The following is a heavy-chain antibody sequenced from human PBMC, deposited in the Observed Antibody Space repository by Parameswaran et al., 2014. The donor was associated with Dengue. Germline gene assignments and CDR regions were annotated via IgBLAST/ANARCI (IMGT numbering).Heavy chain of an antibody. CDR3: ARDDGYYDSSGYYYYYYGMDV. D-gene: IGHD3-22*01. CDR2: IYYSGST. CDR1: GGSISSSSYY. J-gene: IGHJ6*02. V-gene: IGHV4-39*07. Sequence: ASETLSLTCTVSGGSISSSSYYWGWIRQPPGKGLEWIGSIYYSGSTYYNPSLKSRVTMSVDTSKNQFSLMLSSVTAADTAVYYCARDDGYYDSSGYYYYYYGMDVWGQGTTVTVSS.